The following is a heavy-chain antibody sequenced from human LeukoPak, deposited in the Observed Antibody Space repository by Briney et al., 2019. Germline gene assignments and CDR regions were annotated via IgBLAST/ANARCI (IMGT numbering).Heavy chain of an antibody. Sequence: ASVKVSCKASGYTFTSYAMNWVRQAPGQGLEWMGWINTNTGNPTYAQGFTGRFVFSLDTSVSTAYLQVSSLKAGDTVVYYCAREFRMGELSLPDYWGQGTLVTVSS. J-gene: IGHJ4*02. CDR1: GYTFTSYA. CDR2: INTNTGNP. V-gene: IGHV7-4-1*02. D-gene: IGHD3-16*02. CDR3: AREFRMGELSLPDY.